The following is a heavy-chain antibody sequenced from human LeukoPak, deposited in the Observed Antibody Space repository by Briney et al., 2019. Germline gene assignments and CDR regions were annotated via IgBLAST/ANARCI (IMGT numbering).Heavy chain of an antibody. Sequence: GGSLRLSCAASGFTFNNYGLSWVRQAPGKGLEWVSGITGSGGSTYYADSVKGRFTISRDNSKNTLYLQMNSLRAEDTAIYYCARDERLLSFLKWGQGTLVTVSS. V-gene: IGHV3-23*01. J-gene: IGHJ4*02. D-gene: IGHD3-3*01. CDR3: ARDERLLSFLK. CDR1: GFTFNNYG. CDR2: ITGSGGST.